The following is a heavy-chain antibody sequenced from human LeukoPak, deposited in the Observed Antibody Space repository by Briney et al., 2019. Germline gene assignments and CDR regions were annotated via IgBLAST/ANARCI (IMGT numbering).Heavy chain of an antibody. Sequence: SETLSVTSIVSGGSISSSSYYWGWIRQPPRNWLEWVGRIYYSGTTYYNPSLKSRVTISVDTSKNQFSLKLSSVTAADTAVYYCARESYSNYVWFDPWGQGTLVTVSS. V-gene: IGHV4-39*07. D-gene: IGHD4-11*01. CDR1: GGSISSSSYY. J-gene: IGHJ5*02. CDR3: ARESYSNYVWFDP. CDR2: IYYSGTT.